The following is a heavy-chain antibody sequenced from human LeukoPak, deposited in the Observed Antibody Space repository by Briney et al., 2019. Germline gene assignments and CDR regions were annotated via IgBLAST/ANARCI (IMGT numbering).Heavy chain of an antibody. J-gene: IGHJ4*02. Sequence: SETLSLTCTVSGGSISSSSYYWGWIRQPPGKGLEWIGSIYYSGSTYYNPSLKSRVTISVDTSKNQFSLKLSSVTAADTAVYYCAREVATPYYWGQGTLVTVSS. CDR2: IYYSGST. D-gene: IGHD5-12*01. CDR3: AREVATPYY. CDR1: GGSISSSSYY. V-gene: IGHV4-39*07.